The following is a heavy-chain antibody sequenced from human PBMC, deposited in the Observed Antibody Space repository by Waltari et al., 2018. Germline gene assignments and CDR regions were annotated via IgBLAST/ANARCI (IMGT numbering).Heavy chain of an antibody. Sequence: EVQLVESGGGLVQPGGSLKLSCSASGFPFSSSAMHWFRQASGKGLEWVGRIRSTANNYGTVYAASMKGRFTISRDDSKNTAYLQMNSLKTEDTAVYYCAKYTKSWLNWGQGTLVTVSS. CDR3: AKYTKSWLN. D-gene: IGHD2-2*02. CDR1: GFPFSSSA. CDR2: IRSTANNYGT. V-gene: IGHV3-73*01. J-gene: IGHJ4*02.